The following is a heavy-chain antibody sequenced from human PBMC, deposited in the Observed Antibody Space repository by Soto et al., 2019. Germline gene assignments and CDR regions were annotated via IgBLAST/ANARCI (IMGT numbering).Heavy chain of an antibody. CDR2: ISYDGSNK. Sequence: PGGSLRLSCAASGFTFSSYAMHWVRQAPGKGLEWVAVISYDGSNKYYADSVKGRFTISRDDSKNTLYLQMNSLRAEDTAVYYCARGGASLTTVTKPYYYGMDVWGQGTTVIVSS. CDR1: GFTFSSYA. V-gene: IGHV3-30-3*01. J-gene: IGHJ6*02. D-gene: IGHD4-17*01. CDR3: ARGGASLTTVTKPYYYGMDV.